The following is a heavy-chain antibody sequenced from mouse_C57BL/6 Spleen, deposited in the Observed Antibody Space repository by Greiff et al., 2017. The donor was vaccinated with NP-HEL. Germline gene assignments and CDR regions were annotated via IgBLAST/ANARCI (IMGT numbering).Heavy chain of an antibody. J-gene: IGHJ4*01. CDR3: ARRYSNYVDYAMDY. CDR2: IWTGGGT. V-gene: IGHV2-9-1*01. CDR1: GFSFTSYA. D-gene: IGHD2-5*01. Sequence: QVQLKESGPGLVAPSQRLSITCTVSGFSFTSYAISWVRQPPGKGLEWLGVIWTGGGTNYNSALKSRLSISKDNSKSQVFLKMNSLQTDDTARYYCARRYSNYVDYAMDYWGQGTSVTVSS.